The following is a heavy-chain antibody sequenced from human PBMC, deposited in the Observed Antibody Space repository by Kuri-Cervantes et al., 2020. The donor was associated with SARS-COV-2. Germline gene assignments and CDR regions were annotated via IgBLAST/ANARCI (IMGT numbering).Heavy chain of an antibody. J-gene: IGHJ4*02. CDR2: INYSGST. D-gene: IGHD1-1*01. CDR3: ARGGRTGTLDY. CDR1: GGSLSGYY. V-gene: IGHV4-34*01. Sequence: SETLSLTCAVYGGSLSGYYGSWIRQPPGKGLEWIGEINYSGSTNCNPSLKSRVTMSVDTSKNQFFLKLSSVTAADTAVYYCARGGRTGTLDYWGQGTLVTVSS.